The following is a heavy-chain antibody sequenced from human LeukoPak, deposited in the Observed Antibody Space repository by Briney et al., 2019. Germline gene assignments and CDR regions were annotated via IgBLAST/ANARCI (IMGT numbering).Heavy chain of an antibody. J-gene: IGHJ4*02. CDR2: LSGSGAST. D-gene: IGHD5-18*01. V-gene: IGHV3-23*01. CDR3: AKYLGKYSYGYSGLDY. Sequence: GGSLRLSCAASGFTFSSCSMTWVRQAPGKGLEWVSSLSGSGASTFYADSGKGRFTISRDNSNNTLSLQMSSLRAEDTAVYFCAKYLGKYSYGYSGLDYWGQGTLVTISS. CDR1: GFTFSSCS.